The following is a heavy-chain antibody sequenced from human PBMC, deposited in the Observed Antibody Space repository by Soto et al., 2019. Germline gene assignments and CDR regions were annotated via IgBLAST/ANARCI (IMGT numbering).Heavy chain of an antibody. J-gene: IGHJ5*02. V-gene: IGHV3-66*01. Sequence: GGSLRLSCAASGLTVSSNYMNWVRQAPGKGLEWVSVIYSGGSKYYADSVKGRLTTSRDNSKNTLYIQMNTLRAENTDVYYWASKYGGYGGSDTWGQGTPVPVSS. CDR3: ASKYGGYGGSDT. D-gene: IGHD2-15*01. CDR2: IYSGGSK. CDR1: GLTVSSNY.